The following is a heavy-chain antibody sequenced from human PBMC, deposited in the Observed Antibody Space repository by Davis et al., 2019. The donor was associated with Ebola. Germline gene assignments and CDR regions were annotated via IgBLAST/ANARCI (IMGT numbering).Heavy chain of an antibody. V-gene: IGHV1-18*01. D-gene: IGHD6-13*01. CDR2: ISAYNGNT. Sequence: ASVQVSCKASGYTFTSYGISWVRQAPGQGLEWMGWISAYNGNTNYAQKLQGRVTMTTDTSTSTAYMELRSLRSDDTAVDYCARDSSSWYLNYGMDVWGQGTTVTVSS. CDR1: GYTFTSYG. CDR3: ARDSSSWYLNYGMDV. J-gene: IGHJ6*02.